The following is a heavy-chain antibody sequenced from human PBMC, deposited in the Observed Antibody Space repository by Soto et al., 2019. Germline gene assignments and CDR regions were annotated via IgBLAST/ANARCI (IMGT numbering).Heavy chain of an antibody. J-gene: IGHJ4*02. CDR1: GGSVSRGSFY. CDR3: AREGEGFDY. D-gene: IGHD3-16*01. Sequence: QVQLQESGPGLVKPSETLSLTCTVSGGSVSRGSFYWSWIRQPPGKGLEWIGYIYYSGSTNYNPSLKSRVTISVDTSKNQFSLKLRSVTAADTAVYYCAREGEGFDYWGQGTLVTVSS. CDR2: IYYSGST. V-gene: IGHV4-61*01.